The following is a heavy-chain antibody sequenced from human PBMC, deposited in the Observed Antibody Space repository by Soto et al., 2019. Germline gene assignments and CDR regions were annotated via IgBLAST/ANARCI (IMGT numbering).Heavy chain of an antibody. CDR2: IYWDDDK. V-gene: IGHV2-5*02. J-gene: IGHJ4*02. CDR3: AHRRRYYGSGSYSYYFDY. D-gene: IGHD3-10*01. Sequence: QITLKESGPTLVKPTQTLTLTCTFSGFSLSTSGVGVGWIRQPPGKALEWLALIYWDDDKRYSPSLKSRLTITKDNSKNQVVLTMTNMDPVDTATYYCAHRRRYYGSGSYSYYFDYWGQGTLVTVSS. CDR1: GFSLSTSGVG.